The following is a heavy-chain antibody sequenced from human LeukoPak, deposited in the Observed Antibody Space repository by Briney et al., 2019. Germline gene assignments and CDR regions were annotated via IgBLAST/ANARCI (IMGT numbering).Heavy chain of an antibody. Sequence: GGSLRFSCAASGFTVSSNYMSWVRQAPGKGLEWVSVIYSGGSTYYADSMKGRFTISRDNSKNTLYLQMNSLRAEDTAVYYCVAAAAPDLYYYYGMDVWGQGTTVTVSS. V-gene: IGHV3-53*01. D-gene: IGHD6-13*01. J-gene: IGHJ6*02. CDR2: IYSGGST. CDR1: GFTVSSNY. CDR3: VAAAAPDLYYYYGMDV.